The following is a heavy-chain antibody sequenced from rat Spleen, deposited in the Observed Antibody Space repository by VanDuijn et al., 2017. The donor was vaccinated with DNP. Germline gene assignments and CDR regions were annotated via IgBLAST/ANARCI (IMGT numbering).Heavy chain of an antibody. CDR2: ISNGGGST. J-gene: IGHJ2*01. Sequence: EVQLVESGGDLVQPGGSLKLSCIASGFTFNNYYMTWIRQVPGTGLEWVASISNGGGSTYYPDSVKGRFTFSRNNVEDTLYLQMDSLRSEDTATYYCVRHRLYNNLFDYWGQGVMVTVSS. CDR3: VRHRLYNNLFDY. D-gene: IGHD1-10*01. CDR1: GFTFNNYY. V-gene: IGHV5-31*01.